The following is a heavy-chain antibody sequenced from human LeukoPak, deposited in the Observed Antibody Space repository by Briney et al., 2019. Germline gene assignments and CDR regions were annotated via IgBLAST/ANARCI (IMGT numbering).Heavy chain of an antibody. V-gene: IGHV3-73*01. CDR2: IRSKANSYAT. D-gene: IGHD1-26*01. Sequence: PGGSLRLSCAASGFTFSGSAMHWVRQASGKGLEWVGRIRSKANSYATAYAASVKGRFTISRDDSKNTAYLQMNSLKTEDTAVYYCTRPATKPSVSSSNYYYYMDVWGKGTTVTVSS. CDR3: TRPATKPSVSSSNYYYYMDV. J-gene: IGHJ6*03. CDR1: GFTFSGSA.